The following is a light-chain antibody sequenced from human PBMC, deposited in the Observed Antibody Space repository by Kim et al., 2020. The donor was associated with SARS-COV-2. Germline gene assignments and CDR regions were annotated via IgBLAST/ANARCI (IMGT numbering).Light chain of an antibody. V-gene: IGKV3-15*01. Sequence: VSAGERATLSCRASQSVSSNLAWYQQKPGQAPRLLIYGASTRATGIPARFSGSGSGTEFTLTISSLQSEDVAVYDCQQYNNWPQTFGQGTKVDIK. J-gene: IGKJ1*01. CDR2: GAS. CDR3: QQYNNWPQT. CDR1: QSVSSN.